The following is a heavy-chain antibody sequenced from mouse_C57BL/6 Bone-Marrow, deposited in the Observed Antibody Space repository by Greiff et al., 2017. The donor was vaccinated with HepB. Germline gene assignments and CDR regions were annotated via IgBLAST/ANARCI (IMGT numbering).Heavy chain of an antibody. Sequence: QVHVKQSGPELVRPGVSVKISCKGSGYTFTDYAMHWVKQSHAKSLEWIGVISTYYGDASYNQKFKDKATMTVDKSSSTAYMELARLTSEDSAVYYCARRWDYYGDKSLWYFDVWGTGTTVTVSS. CDR2: ISTYYGDA. J-gene: IGHJ1*03. V-gene: IGHV1-67*01. D-gene: IGHD2-13*01. CDR1: GYTFTDYA. CDR3: ARRWDYYGDKSLWYFDV.